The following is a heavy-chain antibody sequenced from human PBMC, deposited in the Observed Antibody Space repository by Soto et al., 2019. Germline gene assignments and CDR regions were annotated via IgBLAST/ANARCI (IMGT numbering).Heavy chain of an antibody. Sequence: QGLLIQSGAEVRRPGATVKISWKASENTFTNFFFHWVRQAPGRSLVWLGMVNPTFGVTKYEQRFQGRLTMTGDTSTSTVFLEVRGLTSNDTALYFCARVTYGDYNFLDSWGHGTLVTVSS. V-gene: IGHV1-46*01. CDR2: VNPTFGVT. D-gene: IGHD4-17*01. CDR1: ENTFTNFF. CDR3: ARVTYGDYNFLDS. J-gene: IGHJ5*01.